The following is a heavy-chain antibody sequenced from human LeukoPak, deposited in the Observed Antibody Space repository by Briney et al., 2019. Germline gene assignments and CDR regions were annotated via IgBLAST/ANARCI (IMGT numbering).Heavy chain of an antibody. Sequence: SETLSLTCSVSGASIRSSTHYWAWLRQAPGTGLEWVGSNFYSGDTYYTPSLRSRLTIAVDTSKNQFSLNLASLTASDTGTYFCSRRGTTSSIGWFDPWGEGSPVIVSS. CDR1: GASIRSSTHY. V-gene: IGHV4-39*01. D-gene: IGHD3-16*01. CDR3: SRRGTTSSIGWFDP. J-gene: IGHJ5*02. CDR2: NFYSGDT.